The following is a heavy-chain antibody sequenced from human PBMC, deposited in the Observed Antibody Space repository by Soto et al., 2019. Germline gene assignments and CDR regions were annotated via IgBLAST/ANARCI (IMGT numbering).Heavy chain of an antibody. CDR1: GFTFSSYA. V-gene: IGHV3-23*01. CDR3: AKPYYDFWTGPSCYMAV. J-gene: IGHJ6*03. CDR2: ISGSGGST. D-gene: IGHD3-3*01. Sequence: GGSLRLSCAASGFTFSSYAMSWVRQAPGKGLEWVSAISGSGGSTYYADSVKGRFTISRDNSKNTLYLQMNSLRAEDTAVYYCAKPYYDFWTGPSCYMAVWGKGTTVTVSS.